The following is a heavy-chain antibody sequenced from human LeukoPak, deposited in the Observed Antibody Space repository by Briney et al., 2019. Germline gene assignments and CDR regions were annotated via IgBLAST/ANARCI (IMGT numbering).Heavy chain of an antibody. CDR3: ASLYSSGYYYGY. Sequence: SETLSLTCTVSGGSVSSDSDYWGWIRQPPGKGLDWIGSISYTGSTYYSPSLKSRVTISVDTSKNQFSLKLSSVTAADTAVYYCASLYSSGYYYGYWGQGTLVTVSS. V-gene: IGHV4-39*01. CDR1: GGSVSSDSDY. D-gene: IGHD3-22*01. J-gene: IGHJ4*02. CDR2: ISYTGST.